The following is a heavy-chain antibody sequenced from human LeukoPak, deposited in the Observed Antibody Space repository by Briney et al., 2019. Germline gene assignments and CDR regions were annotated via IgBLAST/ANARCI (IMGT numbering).Heavy chain of an antibody. CDR2: INHSGST. CDR3: ARATSWIQLWSDAFDI. J-gene: IGHJ3*02. D-gene: IGHD5-18*01. Sequence: PSEALSLTCAVYGGSFSGYYWSWIRQPPGKGLEWIGEINHSGSTNYNPSLKSRVTISVDTSKNQFSLKLSSVTAADTAVYYCARATSWIQLWSDAFDIWGQGTMVTVSS. V-gene: IGHV4-34*01. CDR1: GGSFSGYY.